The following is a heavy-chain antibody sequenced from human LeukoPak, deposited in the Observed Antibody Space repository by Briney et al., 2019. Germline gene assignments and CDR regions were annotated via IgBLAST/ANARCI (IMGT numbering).Heavy chain of an antibody. V-gene: IGHV3-23*01. D-gene: IGHD6-13*01. CDR3: AKSQYSSSWYYFDY. Sequence: PGGSLRLSCAASRFTLSSYAMSWVRQAPGKGLEWVSAISASGGSTYYADSVKGRFTISRDNSGNTLYLQMNTLRAEDTAIYYCAKSQYSSSWYYFDYWGQGTLVTVSS. J-gene: IGHJ4*02. CDR1: RFTLSSYA. CDR2: ISASGGST.